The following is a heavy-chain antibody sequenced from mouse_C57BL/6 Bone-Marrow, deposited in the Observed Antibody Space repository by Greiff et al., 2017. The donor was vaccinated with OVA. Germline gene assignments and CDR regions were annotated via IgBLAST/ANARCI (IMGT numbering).Heavy chain of an antibody. CDR2: IDPSDSET. J-gene: IGHJ3*01. CDR1: GYTFTSYW. CDR3: ARGGSSPPWFAY. D-gene: IGHD1-1*01. V-gene: IGHV1-52*01. Sequence: QVHVKQPGAELVRPGSSVKLSCKASGYTFTSYWMHWVKQRPIQGLEWIGNIDPSDSETHYNQKFKDKATLTVDKSSSTAYMQLSSLTSEDSAVYYCARGGSSPPWFAYWGQGTLVTVSA.